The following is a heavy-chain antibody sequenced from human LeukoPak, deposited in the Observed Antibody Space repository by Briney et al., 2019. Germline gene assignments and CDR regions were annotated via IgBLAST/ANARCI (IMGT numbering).Heavy chain of an antibody. J-gene: IGHJ4*02. V-gene: IGHV3-9*01. CDR1: GFTFDDYA. Sequence: GGSLRLSCAASGFTFDDYAMHWVRQAPGKGLEWVSGISWNSGSIGYADSVKGRFTISRDNAKNSLYLQMNSLRAEDTAVYYCARDHAHSHYDSSGYLFDYWGQGTLVTVSS. CDR2: ISWNSGSI. CDR3: ARDHAHSHYDSSGYLFDY. D-gene: IGHD3-22*01.